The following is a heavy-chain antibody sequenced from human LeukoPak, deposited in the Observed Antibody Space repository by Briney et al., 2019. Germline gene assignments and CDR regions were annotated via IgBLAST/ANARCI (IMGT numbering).Heavy chain of an antibody. D-gene: IGHD2-21*02. V-gene: IGHV3-48*03. J-gene: IGHJ3*02. Sequence: GGSLRLSCAASGFTFSSYEMNWVRQAPGKGLGWVSYISSSGSTIYYADSVKGRFTISRDNAKNSLYLQMNSLRAEDTAVYYCARGGGDNAFDIWGQGTMVTVSS. CDR2: ISSSGSTI. CDR3: ARGGGDNAFDI. CDR1: GFTFSSYE.